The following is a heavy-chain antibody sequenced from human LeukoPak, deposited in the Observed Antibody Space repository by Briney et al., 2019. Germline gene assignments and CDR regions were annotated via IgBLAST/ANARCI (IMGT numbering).Heavy chain of an antibody. CDR1: GFTFRSYW. CDR3: ARDRSVNYGDYVH. Sequence: GGSLRLSCAASGFTFRSYWMHWVRQAPGKGLVWVSRINSDGSSTTYADSVKGRFTISRDNAKNSLYLQMNSLRAEDTAVYYCARDRSVNYGDYVHWGQGTLVTVSS. D-gene: IGHD4-17*01. J-gene: IGHJ4*02. CDR2: INSDGSST. V-gene: IGHV3-74*03.